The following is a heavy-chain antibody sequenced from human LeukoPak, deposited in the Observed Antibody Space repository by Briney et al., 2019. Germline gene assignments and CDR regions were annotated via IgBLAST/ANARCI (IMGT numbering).Heavy chain of an antibody. Sequence: ASVKVSCKASGYTFTNFDINWVRQASGQGLEWMGWMNPNSGNTGYAQDFQGRVTITRNTSISTAYMELSSLRSEDTAVYYCATTRGQQTAPDFDYWGQGTLVTVSS. CDR2: MNPNSGNT. J-gene: IGHJ4*02. CDR1: GYTFTNFD. V-gene: IGHV1-8*03. D-gene: IGHD6-13*01. CDR3: ATTRGQQTAPDFDY.